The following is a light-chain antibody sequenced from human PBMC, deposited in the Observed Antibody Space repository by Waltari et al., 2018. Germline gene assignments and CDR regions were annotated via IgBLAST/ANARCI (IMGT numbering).Light chain of an antibody. CDR3: ETWDSNTRV. Sequence: QPVLTQSSSAPASLGSSVKRTCTLCSGNSSYLIAWHKQQPGKAHRYVMKRGGSGNCNMGSGVPDRFACSSSGADRYLTISDLQPEDEADYYCETWDSNTRVFGGGTKLTVL. V-gene: IGLV4-60*03. J-gene: IGLJ3*02. CDR2: RGGSGNC. CDR1: SGNSSYL.